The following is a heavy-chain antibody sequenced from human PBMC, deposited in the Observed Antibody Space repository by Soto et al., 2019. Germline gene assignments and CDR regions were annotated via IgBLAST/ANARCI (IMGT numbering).Heavy chain of an antibody. CDR3: ARDGGGYGFDY. J-gene: IGHJ4*02. Sequence: QVQLVESGGGVVQPGRSLRLSCAASAFTFSNYAMHWVRQAPGKGLEWVAVIWSDGRNKYYADSMKGRFTISRDNSKNTLYLQMNSLRAEDTAVYYCARDGGGYGFDYWGQGTLVTVSS. V-gene: IGHV3-33*01. CDR1: AFTFSNYA. CDR2: IWSDGRNK. D-gene: IGHD5-12*01.